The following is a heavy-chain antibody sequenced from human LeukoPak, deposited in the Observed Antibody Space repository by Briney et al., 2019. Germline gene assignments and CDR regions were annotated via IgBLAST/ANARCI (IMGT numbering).Heavy chain of an antibody. V-gene: IGHV4-59*01. CDR3: TRDRWVDF. Sequence: SETLSLTCTVSGGSISSYYWSWIRQPPGKGLEWIGYIYYSGSTNYNPSLKSRVTISIDTSRNQFSLKPSSVTAADTAVYYCTRDRWVDFWGQGTLVTVSS. D-gene: IGHD1-26*01. CDR1: GGSISSYY. J-gene: IGHJ4*02. CDR2: IYYSGST.